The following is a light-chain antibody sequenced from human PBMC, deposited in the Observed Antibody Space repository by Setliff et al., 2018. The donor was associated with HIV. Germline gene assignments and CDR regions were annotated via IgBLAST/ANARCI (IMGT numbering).Light chain of an antibody. Sequence: QSVLTQPPSVSGAPGQMVTISCTGSSSNIGAGYDVHWYQHLPGTDPQLLIYGKNNRPSGVPDRFSGSKSGTSASLAITGLQPEDEADYYCQSYDTSLTVWVFGGGTKVTVL. CDR1: SSNIGAGYD. CDR3: QSYDTSLTVWV. J-gene: IGLJ3*02. V-gene: IGLV1-40*01. CDR2: GKN.